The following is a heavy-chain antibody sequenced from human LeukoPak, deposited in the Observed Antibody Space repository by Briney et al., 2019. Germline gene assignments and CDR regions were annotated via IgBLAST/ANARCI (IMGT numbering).Heavy chain of an antibody. V-gene: IGHV4-4*07. CDR2: IYTSGST. D-gene: IGHD6-19*01. CDR3: ASGQWTLYYFDY. CDR1: GGSISSYY. J-gene: IGHJ4*02. Sequence: SETLSLTCTVSGGSISSYYWSWIRQPAGKGLEWIGRIYTSGSTNYNPSLKSRVTMSVDASKNQFSLKLSSVTAADTAVYYCASGQWTLYYFDYWGQGTLVTVSS.